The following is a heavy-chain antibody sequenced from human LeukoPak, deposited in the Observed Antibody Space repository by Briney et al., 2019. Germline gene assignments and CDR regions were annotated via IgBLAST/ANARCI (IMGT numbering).Heavy chain of an antibody. D-gene: IGHD3-9*01. CDR3: ARVLGATGPILRY. CDR2: INPNSGGT. Sequence: ASVKVSCKASGYTFTGYYMHWVRQAPGQGLEWMGWINPNSGGTNYAQKFQGRVTMTRDTSISTAYMELSRLRSDDTAVYYCARVLGATGPILRYWGQGTLVTVSS. CDR1: GYTFTGYY. J-gene: IGHJ4*02. V-gene: IGHV1-2*02.